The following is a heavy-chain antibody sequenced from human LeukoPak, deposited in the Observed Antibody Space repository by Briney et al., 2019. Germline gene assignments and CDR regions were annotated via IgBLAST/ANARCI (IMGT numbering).Heavy chain of an antibody. V-gene: IGHV3-30-3*01. D-gene: IGHD6-19*01. CDR2: ISYDGSNK. J-gene: IGHJ4*02. CDR3: AREQMAGKVDY. CDR1: GFTFSSYA. Sequence: GGSLRLSCAASGFTFSSYAMHWVRQAPGKGLEWVAVISYDGSNKYYADSVKGRFSISRDNSKNTLYLQMNSLRAEDTAVYHCAREQMAGKVDYWGQGTLVTVSS.